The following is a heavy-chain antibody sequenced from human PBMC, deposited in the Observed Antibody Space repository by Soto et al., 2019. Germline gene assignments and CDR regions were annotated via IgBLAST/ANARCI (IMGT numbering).Heavy chain of an antibody. J-gene: IGHJ4*02. V-gene: IGHV1-46*03. CDR1: GYTFTTYY. CDR3: ARAPIASRSGWYDY. Sequence: ASVKVSCKASGYTFTTYYMHWVRQAPGEGLEWMGIINPSGGSTSYAQRFQGRVTMTRDTSTSTVYMELSSLRSEDMAVYYCARAPIASRSGWYDYWGEGTLVTVSS. D-gene: IGHD6-19*01. CDR2: INPSGGST.